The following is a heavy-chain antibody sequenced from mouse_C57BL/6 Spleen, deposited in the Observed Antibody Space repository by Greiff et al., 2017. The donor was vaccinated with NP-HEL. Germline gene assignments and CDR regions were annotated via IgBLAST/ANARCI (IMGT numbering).Heavy chain of an antibody. V-gene: IGHV1-82*01. CDR3: ATITTVVSYYAMDY. CDR1: GYAFSSSW. Sequence: QVQLKESGPELVKPGASVKISCKASGYAFSSSWMNWVKQRPGKGLEWIGRIYPGDGDTNYNGKFKGKATLTADKSSSTAYMQLSSLTSEDSAVYFCATITTVVSYYAMDYWGQGTSVTVSS. CDR2: IYPGDGDT. D-gene: IGHD1-1*01. J-gene: IGHJ4*01.